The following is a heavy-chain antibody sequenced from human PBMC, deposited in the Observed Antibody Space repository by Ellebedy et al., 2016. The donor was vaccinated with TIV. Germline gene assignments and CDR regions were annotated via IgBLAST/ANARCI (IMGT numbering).Heavy chain of an antibody. CDR3: ARVMVQGPHKFGMDV. CDR1: GFTFSSYW. V-gene: IGHV3-7*03. CDR2: IKQDGSEK. Sequence: PGGSLRLSCAASGFTFSSYWMHWVRQAPGKGLEWVANIKQDGSEKYYVDSVKGRFTISRDNAKNSLYLQMNSLRAEDTAVYYCARVMVQGPHKFGMDVWGQGTTVTVSS. D-gene: IGHD3-10*01. J-gene: IGHJ6*02.